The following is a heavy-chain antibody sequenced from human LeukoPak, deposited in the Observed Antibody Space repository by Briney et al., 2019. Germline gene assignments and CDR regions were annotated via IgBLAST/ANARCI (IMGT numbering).Heavy chain of an antibody. CDR2: IHYTGGT. Sequence: SQTRSLTCTVSGGSISSSDYYWSWIRQPPGKGLEWIGYIHYTGGTYYNPSLNSRVTISVDTSKNQFSLKLSSVTAADTAVYYCARVYYGSGSLYYFDYWGQGTLVTVSS. V-gene: IGHV4-30-4*08. D-gene: IGHD3-10*01. J-gene: IGHJ4*02. CDR3: ARVYYGSGSLYYFDY. CDR1: GGSISSSDYY.